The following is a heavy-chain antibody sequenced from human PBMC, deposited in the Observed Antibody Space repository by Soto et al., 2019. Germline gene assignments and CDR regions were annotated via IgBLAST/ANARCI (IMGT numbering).Heavy chain of an antibody. J-gene: IGHJ4*02. CDR1: GVSISSGNW. CDR3: ARLVYDSRLNYLYFDH. CDR2: VYNDGSA. V-gene: IGHV4-4*02. Sequence: NPSETLSLTCDVSGVSISSGNWWSWVRQPPGKGLEWIAEVYNDGSANYHPSLESRATISVDRSKNQFSLRPSSVTAADTGKYYCARLVYDSRLNYLYFDHWGQGTLVTVSS. D-gene: IGHD3-22*01.